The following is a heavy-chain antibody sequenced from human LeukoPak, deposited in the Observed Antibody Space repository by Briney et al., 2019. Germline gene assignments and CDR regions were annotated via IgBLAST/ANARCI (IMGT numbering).Heavy chain of an antibody. CDR1: GFTLSDHQ. V-gene: IGHV3-72*01. CDR2: SRNKTNSYTT. Sequence: GGSLRLSCAASGFTLSDHQMDWVRQAPGKGLQWVGRSRNKTNSYTTEYAASVKGRFIISRDDSNNSLYLQMNSLKSEDTAVYYCVRGTGDWGQGTLVTVSS. J-gene: IGHJ4*02. CDR3: VRGTGD. D-gene: IGHD3-10*01.